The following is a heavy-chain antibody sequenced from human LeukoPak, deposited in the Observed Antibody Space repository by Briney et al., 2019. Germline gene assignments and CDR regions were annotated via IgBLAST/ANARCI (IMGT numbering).Heavy chain of an antibody. Sequence: GGSLRLSCAASGFTFDDYAMHWVRQAPGKGLEWVSGISWNSGSIGYADSVKGRFTISRDNTKNSLYLQMNSLRAEDTALYYCANPHYWGQGTLVTVSS. CDR3: ANPHY. CDR1: GFTFDDYA. CDR2: ISWNSGSI. J-gene: IGHJ4*02. V-gene: IGHV3-9*01.